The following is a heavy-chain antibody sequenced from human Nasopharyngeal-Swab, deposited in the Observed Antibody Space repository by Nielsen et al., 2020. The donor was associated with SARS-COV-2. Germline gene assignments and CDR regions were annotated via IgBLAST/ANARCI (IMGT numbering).Heavy chain of an antibody. CDR2: TYYGSKWYN. CDR1: GDSVSSNNVG. D-gene: IGHD3-9*01. V-gene: IGHV6-1*01. CDR3: ARGFLQTGFDY. J-gene: IGHJ4*02. Sequence: SQTLSLTCAISGDSVSSNNVGWNWIRQSPSRGLEWLGRTYYGSKWYNHYAPSVKSRVTIKPDTSKNQFSLQMDSVTPEESAVYYCARGFLQTGFDYWGQGTLVTASS.